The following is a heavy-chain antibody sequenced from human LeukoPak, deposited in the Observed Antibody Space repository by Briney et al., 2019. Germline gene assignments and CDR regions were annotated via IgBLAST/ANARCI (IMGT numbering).Heavy chain of an antibody. D-gene: IGHD1-26*01. J-gene: IGHJ4*02. CDR2: ISSSSSYI. CDR3: ARTLWGLTLLSSDY. Sequence: GGSLRLSCAASGFTFSSYSMNWVRQAPGKGVEWVSSISSSSSYIYYADSVKGGFTISRDNSKNTLYLQMNSLRAEDTAIYYCARTLWGLTLLSSDYWGQGTLVTVSS. CDR1: GFTFSSYS. V-gene: IGHV3-21*04.